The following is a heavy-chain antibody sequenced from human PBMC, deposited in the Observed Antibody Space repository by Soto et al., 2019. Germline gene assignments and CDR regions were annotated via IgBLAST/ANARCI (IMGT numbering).Heavy chain of an antibody. J-gene: IGHJ6*02. V-gene: IGHV3-53*01. CDR2: IYSGGST. D-gene: IGHD3-3*01. CDR3: ARDPVHTIFGLDYYGMDV. Sequence: GGSLRLSCAASGFTVSSNYMSWVRQAPGKGLEWVSVIYSGGSTYYADSVKGRFTISRDNSKNTLYLQMNSLRAEDTAVYYCARDPVHTIFGLDYYGMDVWGQGTTVTVSS. CDR1: GFTVSSNY.